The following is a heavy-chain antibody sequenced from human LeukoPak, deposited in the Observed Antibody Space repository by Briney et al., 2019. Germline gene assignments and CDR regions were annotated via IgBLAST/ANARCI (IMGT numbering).Heavy chain of an antibody. Sequence: ASVKVSCKASGYTFTSYDINWVRQATGQGLEWMGWMNPNSGNTGYAQKFQGRVTMTRNTSISTAYMELSSLRSEDTAVYYCARGRTYYYDSSGYYYIPPSVNWFDPWGQGTLVTVPS. CDR3: ARGRTYYYDSSGYYYIPPSVNWFDP. V-gene: IGHV1-8*01. D-gene: IGHD3-22*01. J-gene: IGHJ5*02. CDR1: GYTFTSYD. CDR2: MNPNSGNT.